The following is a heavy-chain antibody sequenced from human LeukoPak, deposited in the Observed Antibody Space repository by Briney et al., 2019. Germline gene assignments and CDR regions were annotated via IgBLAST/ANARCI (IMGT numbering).Heavy chain of an antibody. D-gene: IGHD3-22*01. CDR3: AADRYDSSGYYHFDY. Sequence: SVKVSCKASGFTFTSSAMQWVRQARGQRREWIGWIVVGSGNTNYAQKFQERVTITRDMSTSTAYMELSSLRSEDTAVYYCAADRYDSSGYYHFDYWGQGTLVTVSS. V-gene: IGHV1-58*02. CDR1: GFTFTSSA. CDR2: IVVGSGNT. J-gene: IGHJ4*02.